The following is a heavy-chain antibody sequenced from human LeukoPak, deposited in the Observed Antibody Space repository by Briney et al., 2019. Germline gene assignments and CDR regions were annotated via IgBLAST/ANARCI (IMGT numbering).Heavy chain of an antibody. CDR1: GGSISGYY. Sequence: PSETLSLTCTVSGGSISGYYWTWIRQPPGKGLEWIGEINHSGSTNYNPSLKSRVTISVDTSKNQFSLKLSSVTAADTAVYYCASGAVAGTVDYWGQGTLVTVSS. CDR3: ASGAVAGTVDY. CDR2: INHSGST. J-gene: IGHJ4*02. D-gene: IGHD6-19*01. V-gene: IGHV4-34*01.